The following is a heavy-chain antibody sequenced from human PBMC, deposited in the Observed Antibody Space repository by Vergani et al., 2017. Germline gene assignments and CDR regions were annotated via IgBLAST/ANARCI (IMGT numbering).Heavy chain of an antibody. CDR3: GRVTRRATGSFDY. D-gene: IGHD5-12*01. CDR1: GFTFSDYY. CDR2: ISSSSSYT. V-gene: IGHV3-11*05. J-gene: IGHJ4*02. Sequence: QVQLVESGGGLVKPGGSLRLSCAASGFTFSDYYMSWIRQAPGKGLEWVSYISSSSSYTNYADSVKGRFTISRDNAKNSLYLQMNSLRAEDTAVYCCGRVTRRATGSFDYWGQGTLVTVSS.